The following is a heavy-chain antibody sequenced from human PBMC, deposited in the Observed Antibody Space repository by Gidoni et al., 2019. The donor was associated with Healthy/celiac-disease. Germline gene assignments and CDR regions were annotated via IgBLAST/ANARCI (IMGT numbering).Heavy chain of an antibody. CDR2: IYYSGST. CDR3: ARRPRSHYFSSWFDP. D-gene: IGHD3-3*01. Sequence: QLQLQESGPGLVKPSETLSLTCTVSGGSISSSSYYWGWIRQPPGKGLEWIGSIYYSGSTYYNPSLKSRVTISVDTSKNQFSLKLSSVTAADTAVYYCARRPRSHYFSSWFDPWGQGTLVTVSS. CDR1: GGSISSSSYY. V-gene: IGHV4-39*01. J-gene: IGHJ5*02.